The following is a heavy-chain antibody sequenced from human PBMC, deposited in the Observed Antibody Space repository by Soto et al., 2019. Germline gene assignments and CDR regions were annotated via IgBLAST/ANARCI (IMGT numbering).Heavy chain of an antibody. CDR3: ARDSRRSTLRTGAFDI. CDR1: GFTFSSYG. J-gene: IGHJ3*02. D-gene: IGHD2-2*01. V-gene: IGHV3-33*01. Sequence: GGSLRLSCAASGFTFSSYGMHWVRQAPGKGLEWVAVIWYDGSNKYYADSVKGRFTISRDNSKNTLYLQMNSLRAEDTAVYYCARDSRRSTLRTGAFDIWGQGTMVTVSS. CDR2: IWYDGSNK.